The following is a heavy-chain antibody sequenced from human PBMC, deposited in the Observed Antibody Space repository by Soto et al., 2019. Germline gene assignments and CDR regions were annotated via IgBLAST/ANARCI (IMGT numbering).Heavy chain of an antibody. J-gene: IGHJ4*02. CDR2: VYDNGRP. CDR1: GGSFSGYY. CDR3: ARGVGSSPPRY. D-gene: IGHD3-9*01. V-gene: IGHV4-59*01. Sequence: PSETLSLTCAVYGGSFSGYYWSWIRQSPRQGLEWIGYVYDNGRPYYSPSLKSRVTISADTSKNQISLKLTSATAADTAVYYCARGVGSSPPRYWGRGTLVTVSS.